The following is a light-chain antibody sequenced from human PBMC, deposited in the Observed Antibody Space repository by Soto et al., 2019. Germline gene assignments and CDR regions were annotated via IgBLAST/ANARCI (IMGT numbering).Light chain of an antibody. CDR2: AAS. CDR1: QSVSTY. V-gene: IGKV1-39*01. Sequence: DIQMTQSPSSLSASVGDSVTITCRASQSVSTYLNWYQQKPGKAPKLLVYAASTLERGVPSGFSGSGSGTDFALTIRSLQPEDFATYYCQQSYSTPFTFGPGTKVDIK. J-gene: IGKJ3*01. CDR3: QQSYSTPFT.